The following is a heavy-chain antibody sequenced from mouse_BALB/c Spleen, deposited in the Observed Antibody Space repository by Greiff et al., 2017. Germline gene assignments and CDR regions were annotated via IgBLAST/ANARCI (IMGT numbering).Heavy chain of an antibody. CDR1: GYTFTDYA. CDR2: ISTYYGNT. D-gene: IGHD1-2*01. Sequence: VQLQQSGPELVRPGVSVKISCKGSGYTFTDYAMHWVKQSHAKSLEWIGVISTYYGNTNYNQKFKGKATMTVDKSSSTAYMELARLTSEDSAIYYCARSRRFTTAFDYWGQGTTLTVSS. V-gene: IGHV1-67*01. CDR3: ARSRRFTTAFDY. J-gene: IGHJ2*01.